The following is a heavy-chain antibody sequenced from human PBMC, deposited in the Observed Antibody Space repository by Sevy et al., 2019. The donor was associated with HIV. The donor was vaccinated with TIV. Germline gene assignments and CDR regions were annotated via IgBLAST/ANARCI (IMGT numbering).Heavy chain of an antibody. CDR3: AKDRVAVPGGGEDAKYFFD. V-gene: IGHV1-2*06. D-gene: IGHD6-19*01. J-gene: IGHJ1*01. CDR2: INPNSGGT. CDR1: GYTFTGYY. Sequence: ASVKVSCKASGYTFTGYYMYWVRQAPGQGLEWMGRINPNSGGTNYAQKFQGRVTMTRDTSICTAYRELSRLTSDDTAVNYYAKDRVAVPGGGEDAKYFFDWGRGTLVTVSS.